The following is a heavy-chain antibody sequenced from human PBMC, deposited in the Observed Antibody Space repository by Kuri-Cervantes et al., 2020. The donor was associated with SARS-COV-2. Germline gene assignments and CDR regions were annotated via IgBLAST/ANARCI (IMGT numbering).Heavy chain of an antibody. Sequence: GSLRLSCAASGFTFSNAWMSWVRQASGKGLEWVGRIRSKANSYATAYAASVKGRFTISRNDSKNTAYLQMNSLKTEDTAVYYCTRPIVGATSDAFDIWGQGTMVTVSS. CDR3: TRPIVGATSDAFDI. V-gene: IGHV3-73*01. D-gene: IGHD1-26*01. CDR1: GFTFSNAW. CDR2: IRSKANSYAT. J-gene: IGHJ3*02.